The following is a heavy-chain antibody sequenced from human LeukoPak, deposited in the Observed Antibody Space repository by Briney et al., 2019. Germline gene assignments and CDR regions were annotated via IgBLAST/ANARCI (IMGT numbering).Heavy chain of an antibody. V-gene: IGHV7-4-1*02. J-gene: IGHJ3*01. D-gene: IGHD5-18*01. Sequence: ASVKVSSKPSGYSFSRYAINWMRQAPGQGLEWMGWINTNTGNPTYAHGFTGRFVFSLDTSVTTAYLQISSLKAEDTAVYYCARDRQYRLFDFDFWGQGTMVTVSS. CDR2: INTNTGNP. CDR1: GYSFSRYA. CDR3: ARDRQYRLFDFDF.